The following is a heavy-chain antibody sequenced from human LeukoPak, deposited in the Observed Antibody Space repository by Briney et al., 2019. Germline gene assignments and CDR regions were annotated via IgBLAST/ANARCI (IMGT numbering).Heavy chain of an antibody. CDR1: GYTFTSYY. J-gene: IGHJ4*02. CDR3: ATVVLYSGYYFDY. V-gene: IGHV1-24*01. Sequence: ASVKVSCKSSGYTFTSYYIHWVRQAPGKGLEWMGGFDPEDGATIYAQKFQGRVTMTEDTSTDTAYMELSSLRSEDTAVYYCATVVLYSGYYFDYWGQGTLVTVSS. D-gene: IGHD5-12*01. CDR2: FDPEDGAT.